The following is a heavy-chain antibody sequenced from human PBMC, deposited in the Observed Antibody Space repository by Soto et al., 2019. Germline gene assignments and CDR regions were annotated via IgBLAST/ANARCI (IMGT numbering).Heavy chain of an antibody. CDR1: GFTFSSYS. Sequence: PGGSLRLSCAASGFTFSSYSMNWVRQAPGKGLEWVSSISSSSSYIYYADSVKGRFTISRDNAKNSLYLQMNSLRAEDTAVYYCARENDYGYYFDYWGQGTLVTVSS. V-gene: IGHV3-21*01. D-gene: IGHD4-17*01. J-gene: IGHJ4*02. CDR2: ISSSSSYI. CDR3: ARENDYGYYFDY.